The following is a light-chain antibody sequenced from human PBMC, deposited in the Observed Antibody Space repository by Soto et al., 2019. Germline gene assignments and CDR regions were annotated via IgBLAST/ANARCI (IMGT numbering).Light chain of an antibody. J-gene: IGKJ4*01. Sequence: DIVMTQSPDSLAVSLGERATINCKSSQSVLYSSNNKNCLAWYQQRPGQPPKLLIYWASTRESGVPDRFSGSGSVTDFTLTISSLQAEDVAVYYCQQYSSTPLTVGGGTKVEIK. CDR2: WAS. CDR1: QSVLYSSNNKNC. V-gene: IGKV4-1*01. CDR3: QQYSSTPLT.